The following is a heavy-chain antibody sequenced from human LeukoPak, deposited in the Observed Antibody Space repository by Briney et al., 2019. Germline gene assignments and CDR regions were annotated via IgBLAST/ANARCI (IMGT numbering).Heavy chain of an antibody. Sequence: PSETLSLTCTVSGGSISSSSYYWGWIRQPPGKGLEWIGSIYYSGSTYYNPSLKSRVTISVDTSKNQFSLKLSSVTAADTAVYYCARRVRYFDWSERGYYFDDWGQGTLVTVSS. CDR1: GGSISSSSYY. CDR3: ARRVRYFDWSERGYYFDD. D-gene: IGHD3-9*01. J-gene: IGHJ4*02. CDR2: IYYSGST. V-gene: IGHV4-39*01.